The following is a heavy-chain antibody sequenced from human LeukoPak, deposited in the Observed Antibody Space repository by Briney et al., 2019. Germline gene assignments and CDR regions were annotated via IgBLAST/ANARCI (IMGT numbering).Heavy chain of an antibody. V-gene: IGHV3-23*01. CDR1: GFTFSSYA. CDR3: AKSDGNFGITMPTYIIDY. J-gene: IGHJ4*02. Sequence: GGSLRLSCAASGFTFSSYAMSWVRQAPGKGLEWVSAISGSGGSTYYADSVKGRFTISRDNSKNTLYLQMNRLRAEDTAVYYCAKSDGNFGITMPTYIIDYWGQGTLVTVSS. D-gene: IGHD3-10*01. CDR2: ISGSGGST.